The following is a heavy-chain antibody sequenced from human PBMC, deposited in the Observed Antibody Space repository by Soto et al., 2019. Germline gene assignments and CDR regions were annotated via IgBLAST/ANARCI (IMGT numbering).Heavy chain of an antibody. D-gene: IGHD3-10*01. J-gene: IGHJ5*02. CDR3: ARGMVRGVTRGWFDP. CDR2: IYYSGST. V-gene: IGHV4-31*03. CDR1: GGFISSGGYY. Sequence: QVQLQESGPGLVKPSQTLSLTCTVSGGFISSGGYYWSWIRQHPGKGLEWIGYIYYSGSTYYNPSFKSRVTISVDTYKNQVSLKLSSLTAADTAVYYGARGMVRGVTRGWFDPWVQGTLVTVST.